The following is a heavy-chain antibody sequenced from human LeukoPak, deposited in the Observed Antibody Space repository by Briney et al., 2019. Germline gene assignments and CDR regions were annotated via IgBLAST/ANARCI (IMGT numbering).Heavy chain of an antibody. Sequence: KSSETLSLTCAVSGYSISSGYYWGWIRQPPGKGLEWIGSIYHSGSTYYNPSLKSRVTISVDTSKNQFSLKLSSVTAADTAVYCCARQLDCSSTSCRYYYYYYMDVWGKGTTVTVSS. D-gene: IGHD2-2*01. J-gene: IGHJ6*03. CDR1: GYSISSGYY. V-gene: IGHV4-38-2*01. CDR3: ARQLDCSSTSCRYYYYYYMDV. CDR2: IYHSGST.